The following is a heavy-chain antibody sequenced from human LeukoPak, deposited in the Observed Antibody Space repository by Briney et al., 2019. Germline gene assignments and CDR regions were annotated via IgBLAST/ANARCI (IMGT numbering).Heavy chain of an antibody. Sequence: GGSLRLSCAASGFSLSTYAMSWIRQAPGKGPEWVSAISGAGGRTYYADSVKGRFTISRDNSKNTLYLQMSSLRAEDTAVYYCAFLVVDAFDIWGQGTMVTVSS. V-gene: IGHV3-23*01. CDR2: ISGAGGRT. CDR3: AFLVVDAFDI. J-gene: IGHJ3*02. CDR1: GFSLSTYA. D-gene: IGHD2-15*01.